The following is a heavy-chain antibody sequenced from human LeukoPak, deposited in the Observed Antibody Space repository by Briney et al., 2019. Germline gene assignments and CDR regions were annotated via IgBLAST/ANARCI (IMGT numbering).Heavy chain of an antibody. CDR1: GFSFTSYG. D-gene: IGHD3-22*01. J-gene: IGHJ4*02. V-gene: IGHV3-30*02. CDR3: AKDLGQYYYDTSGYYF. Sequence: PGGSLRLSCVASGFSFTSYGMHWVRQAPGKGLEWMAFIRYDGNKKQYADSVKGRFTISRDNSKNVLYLQMNSLRAEDTAVYNCAKDLGQYYYDTSGYYFWGQGTLVTVSS. CDR2: IRYDGNKK.